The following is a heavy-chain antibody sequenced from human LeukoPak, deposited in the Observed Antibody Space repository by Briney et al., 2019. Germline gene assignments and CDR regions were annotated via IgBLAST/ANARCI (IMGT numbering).Heavy chain of an antibody. J-gene: IGHJ4*02. CDR1: GGSINTSPYY. V-gene: IGHV4-39*07. D-gene: IGHD2-8*02. CDR3: VRVRTGSISDH. Sequence: SETLSLTCTVSGGSINTSPYYWGWVRQPPEKGLEWLGSISYSGTAYYNPSLRSRVTVSRDTSKNQFSLNLNSVTDADTAVYYCVRVRTGSISDHWGQGILVIVSS. CDR2: ISYSGTA.